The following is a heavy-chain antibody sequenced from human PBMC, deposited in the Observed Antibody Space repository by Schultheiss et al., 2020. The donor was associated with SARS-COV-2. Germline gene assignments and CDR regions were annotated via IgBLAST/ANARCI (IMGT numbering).Heavy chain of an antibody. J-gene: IGHJ4*02. D-gene: IGHD3-22*01. CDR3: ARFTPEYYYDSSGYYFDY. CDR1: GFTVSSNY. Sequence: GGSLRLSCAASGFTVSSNYMSWVRQAPGKGLEWVSYISSSGSTIYYADSVKGRFTISRDNAKNSLYLQMNSLRAEDTAVYYCARFTPEYYYDSSGYYFDYWGQGTLVTVSS. CDR2: ISSSGSTI. V-gene: IGHV3-11*01.